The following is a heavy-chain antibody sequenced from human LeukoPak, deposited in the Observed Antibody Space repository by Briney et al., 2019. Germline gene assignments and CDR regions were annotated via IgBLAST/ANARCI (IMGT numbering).Heavy chain of an antibody. CDR3: ARGDYYDSSGYPPYYYYGMDV. J-gene: IGHJ6*02. CDR2: IYTSGST. V-gene: IGHV4-61*02. CDR1: GGSISSGSYY. Sequence: PSQTLSLTCTVSGGSISSGSYYWSWIRPPAGKGLEWIVRIYTSGSTNYNPSLKSRVTISVDTSKNQFSLKLSSVTAADTAVYYCARGDYYDSSGYPPYYYYGMDVWGQGTTVTVSS. D-gene: IGHD3-22*01.